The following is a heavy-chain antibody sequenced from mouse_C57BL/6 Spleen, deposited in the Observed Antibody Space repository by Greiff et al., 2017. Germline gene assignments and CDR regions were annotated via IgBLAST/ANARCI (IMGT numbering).Heavy chain of an antibody. J-gene: IGHJ2*01. V-gene: IGHV1-20*01. CDR3: ARMGDYERWENYFDY. D-gene: IGHD2-4*01. CDR2: INPYNGDT. Sequence: VQLQESGPELVKPGASVKISCKASGYSFTGYFMNWVMQSHGKSLEWIGRINPYNGDTFYNQKFKGKATLTVDKSSSTAHMELRSLTSEDSAVYYCARMGDYERWENYFDYWGQGTTLTVAS. CDR1: GYSFTGYF.